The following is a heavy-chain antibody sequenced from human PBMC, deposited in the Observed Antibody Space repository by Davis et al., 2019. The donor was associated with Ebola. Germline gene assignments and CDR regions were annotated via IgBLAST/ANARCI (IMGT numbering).Heavy chain of an antibody. CDR1: GFTFSSYA. V-gene: IGHV3-23*01. CDR3: ASDPYGNYYKGMDV. Sequence: PGGSLRLSCAASGFTFSSYAMIWVRQAPGKGLEWVSTITGSGGSAYYADSVKGRFTISRDNSKNTLYLQMSSLRAEDTAMYYCASDPYGNYYKGMDVWGQGTTVTVSS. J-gene: IGHJ6*02. D-gene: IGHD3-10*01. CDR2: ITGSGGSA.